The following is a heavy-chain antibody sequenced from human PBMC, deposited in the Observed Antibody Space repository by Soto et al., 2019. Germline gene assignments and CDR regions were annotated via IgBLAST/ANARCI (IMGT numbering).Heavy chain of an antibody. CDR3: ARVTPGYCSSTSCYDFYYYYYMDV. CDR2: ISSSSSTI. Sequence: GGSLRLSCAASGFTFSSYSMNWVRQAPGKGLEWVSYISSSSSTIYYADSVKGRFTISRDNAKNSLYLQMNSLRAEDTAVYYCARVTPGYCSSTSCYDFYYYYYMDVWGKGTTVTVSS. D-gene: IGHD2-2*01. V-gene: IGHV3-48*01. J-gene: IGHJ6*03. CDR1: GFTFSSYS.